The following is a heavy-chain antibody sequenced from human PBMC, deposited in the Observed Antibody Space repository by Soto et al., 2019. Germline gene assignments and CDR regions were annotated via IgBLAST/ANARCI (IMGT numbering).Heavy chain of an antibody. Sequence: TGGSLRLSCAASGFTFSSYAMHWVRQAPGKGLEYVSGINSNGGSTYYANSVKGRFTISRDNSKNTLYLQMGSLRAEDMAVYYCAREDDSTGLLFDFWGQGTLVTVSS. V-gene: IGHV3-64*01. J-gene: IGHJ4*02. D-gene: IGHD3-22*01. CDR3: AREDDSTGLLFDF. CDR2: INSNGGST. CDR1: GFTFSSYA.